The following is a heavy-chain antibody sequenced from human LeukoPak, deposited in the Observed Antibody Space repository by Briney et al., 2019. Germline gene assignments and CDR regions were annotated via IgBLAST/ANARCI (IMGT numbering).Heavy chain of an antibody. CDR1: EFTFSDYY. CDR2: ISSTSSTK. J-gene: IGHJ6*03. V-gene: IGHV3-11*01. D-gene: IGHD2-15*01. Sequence: SGGSLRLSCAASEFTFSDYYMSWIRQAPGKGLAWVSYISSTSSTKYYADSVKGRFTISRDNAKSSLYLQMNSLRAEDTALYYCAKDGVVAATPFYYYYYYMDVWGKGTTVTVSS. CDR3: AKDGVVAATPFYYYYYYMDV.